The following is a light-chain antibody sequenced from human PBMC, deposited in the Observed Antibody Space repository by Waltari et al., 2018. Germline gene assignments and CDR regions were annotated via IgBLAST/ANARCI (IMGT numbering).Light chain of an antibody. CDR3: QSYDSGLSGVV. Sequence: QSVLTQPPSVSGAPGQRVTISCTGSSSNIGAGYDVHWYHQLPGTAPKLLIYATNNRPSGVPDRFSGSKSGTSASLAITGLQAEDEADYYCQSYDSGLSGVVFGGGTKLTVL. V-gene: IGLV1-40*01. CDR2: ATN. CDR1: SSNIGAGYD. J-gene: IGLJ2*01.